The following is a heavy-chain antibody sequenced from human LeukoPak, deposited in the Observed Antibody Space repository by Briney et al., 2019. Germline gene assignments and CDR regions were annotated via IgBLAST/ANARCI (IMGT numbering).Heavy chain of an antibody. CDR1: GYSITSYW. Sequence: GESLKISCKGSGYSITSYWIGWVRQMPGKGLEWMGIIYPGDSDTRYSPSFQGQVTISADKSISTAYLQWSSLKASDTAMYYCARQVVPAALPPGAFDIWGQGTMVTVSS. V-gene: IGHV5-51*01. J-gene: IGHJ3*02. D-gene: IGHD2-2*01. CDR3: ARQVVPAALPPGAFDI. CDR2: IYPGDSDT.